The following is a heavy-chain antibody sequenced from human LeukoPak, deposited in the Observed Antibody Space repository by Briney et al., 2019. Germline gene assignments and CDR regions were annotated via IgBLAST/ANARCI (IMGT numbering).Heavy chain of an antibody. Sequence: GGSLRLSCAASGFTFSSYSMNWVRQAPGKGLEWISYISSGSSTIYYGDSVKGRFTISRDNDKNSLDLQMNSLRDEDTAVYYCARGIDYGGNVDYWGQGTLVTVSS. CDR3: ARGIDYGGNVDY. J-gene: IGHJ4*02. D-gene: IGHD4-23*01. V-gene: IGHV3-48*02. CDR1: GFTFSSYS. CDR2: ISSGSSTI.